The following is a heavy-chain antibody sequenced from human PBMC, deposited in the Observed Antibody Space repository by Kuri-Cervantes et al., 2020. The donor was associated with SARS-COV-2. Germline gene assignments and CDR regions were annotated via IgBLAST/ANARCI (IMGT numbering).Heavy chain of an antibody. CDR3: AREDPLSAFDI. Sequence: GESLKISCAASGFTVSSNYMSWVRQAPGKGLEWVSVIYSGGSTYYADSVKGRFTISRDNAKNSLYLQMNSLRAEDTAVYYCAREDPLSAFDIWGQGTMVTVSS. CDR2: IYSGGST. V-gene: IGHV3-66*02. D-gene: IGHD2/OR15-2a*01. J-gene: IGHJ3*02. CDR1: GFTVSSNY.